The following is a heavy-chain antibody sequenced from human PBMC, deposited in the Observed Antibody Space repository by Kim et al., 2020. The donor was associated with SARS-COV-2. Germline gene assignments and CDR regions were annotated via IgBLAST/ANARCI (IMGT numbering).Heavy chain of an antibody. CDR2: IKQDGTRE. D-gene: IGHD6-19*01. Sequence: GGSLRLSCVASGFPFAGFSFGSYWMSWVRQAPGKGLEWVANIKQDGTREYYVESMKGRFTISRDNAQNSLYLEMTSLRADDTAVYYCARTVAGRIHAFDIWGQGKMVTGSP. CDR1: GFPFAGFSFGSYW. V-gene: IGHV3-7*03. CDR3: ARTVAGRIHAFDI. J-gene: IGHJ3*02.